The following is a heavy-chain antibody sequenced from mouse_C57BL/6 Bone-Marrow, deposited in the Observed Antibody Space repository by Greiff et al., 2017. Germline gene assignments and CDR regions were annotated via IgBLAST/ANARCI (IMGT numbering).Heavy chain of an antibody. Sequence: QVQLQQPGTELVKPGASVKLSCKASGYTFTSYWMHWVKQRPGQGLEWIGNINPSNGGTNYNEKFKSKATLTVDKSSSTAYMQLSSLTSEDSAVYYCARSSYYGSSYEDDYYAMDYWGQGTSVTVSS. CDR1: GYTFTSYW. D-gene: IGHD1-1*01. CDR2: INPSNGGT. J-gene: IGHJ4*01. V-gene: IGHV1-53*01. CDR3: ARSSYYGSSYEDDYYAMDY.